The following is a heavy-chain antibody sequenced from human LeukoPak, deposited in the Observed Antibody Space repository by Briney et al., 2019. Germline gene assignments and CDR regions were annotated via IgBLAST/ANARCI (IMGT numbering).Heavy chain of an antibody. Sequence: ASVNVSCKASGYTFTGYYMHWVRQAPGQGLEWMGWINPNSGGTNYAQKLQGRVTMTRDTSISTAYRELSRLRSDDTAVYYCAREDYDFWSGSSGHYMDVWGKGTTVTVSS. J-gene: IGHJ6*03. D-gene: IGHD3-3*01. V-gene: IGHV1-2*02. CDR1: GYTFTGYY. CDR2: INPNSGGT. CDR3: AREDYDFWSGSSGHYMDV.